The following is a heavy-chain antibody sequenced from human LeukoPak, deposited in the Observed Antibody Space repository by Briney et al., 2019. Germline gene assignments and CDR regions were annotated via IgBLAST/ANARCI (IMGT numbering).Heavy chain of an antibody. CDR3: PRTLGGGGFDV. CDR1: GGSISSSAYY. J-gene: IGHJ3*01. V-gene: IGHV4-39*01. CDR2: IYYSGST. Sequence: SETLSLTCLVSGGSISSSAYYWAWIRQPPGKGLEWIASIYYSGSTYYNPSLKSRVTISADTSESQFSLKLSSVTAADTAVFYCPRTLGGGGFDVWGQGTMVTVSS. D-gene: IGHD2-15*01.